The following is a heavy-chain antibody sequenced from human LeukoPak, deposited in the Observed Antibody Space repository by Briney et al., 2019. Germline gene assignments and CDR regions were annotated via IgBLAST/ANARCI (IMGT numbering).Heavy chain of an antibody. V-gene: IGHV3-7*03. CDR3: ARDFICSSTSCNGY. CDR2: IKQDGSEK. Sequence: GGSLRLFCAASGFTFSSYRMSWARQAPGKGLEWVANIKQDGSEKYYVDPVKGRFTISRDNAKNSLYLQMNSLRAEDTAGYYCARDFICSSTSCNGYWGQGTLVTGSS. D-gene: IGHD2-2*01. J-gene: IGHJ4*02. CDR1: GFTFSSYR.